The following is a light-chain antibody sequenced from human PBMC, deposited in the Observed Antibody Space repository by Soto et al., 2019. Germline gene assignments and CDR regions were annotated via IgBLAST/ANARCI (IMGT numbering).Light chain of an antibody. CDR3: AAWDDSLNGVV. CDR1: SSNIGSNT. Sequence: QSVLTQPPSASGTPGQRVIIACSGSSSNIGSNTVNWYQQLPGTAPKLLIYSNNQRPSGVADRFSGSKSGTSASLAISGLQSEDEAGYYCAAWDDSLNGVVFGGGTKLTVL. V-gene: IGLV1-44*01. CDR2: SNN. J-gene: IGLJ2*01.